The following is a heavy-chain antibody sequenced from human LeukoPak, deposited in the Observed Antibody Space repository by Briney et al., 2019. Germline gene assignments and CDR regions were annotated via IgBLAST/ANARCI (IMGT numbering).Heavy chain of an antibody. Sequence: GGSLRLSCAASGFSFSSYWLHWVRQPPGKGLVWVSHIKSDGSSTSYADSVKGRFTISRDNAKNTLYLQMNSLRVEDAAVYYCATVGGVSGRAFDMWGQGTVVTVSS. V-gene: IGHV3-74*01. D-gene: IGHD2-8*01. CDR3: ATVGGVSGRAFDM. J-gene: IGHJ3*02. CDR2: IKSDGSST. CDR1: GFSFSSYW.